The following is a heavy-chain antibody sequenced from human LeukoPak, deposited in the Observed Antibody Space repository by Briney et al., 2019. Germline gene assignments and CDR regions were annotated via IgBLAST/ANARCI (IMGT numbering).Heavy chain of an antibody. V-gene: IGHV4-61*05. CDR2: IHYSGST. CDR3: ARARVAVAGYYFDY. CDR1: GGSISSSNYY. J-gene: IGHJ4*02. D-gene: IGHD6-19*01. Sequence: SETLSLTCTVSGGSISSSNYYRGWIRQPPGKGLEWIGYIHYSGSTNYNPSLKSRVTISVDTSKNQFSLKLSSVTAADTAVYYCARARVAVAGYYFDYWGQGTLVTVSS.